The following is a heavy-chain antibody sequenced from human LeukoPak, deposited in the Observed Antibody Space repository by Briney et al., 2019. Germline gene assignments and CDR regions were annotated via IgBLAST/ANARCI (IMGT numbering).Heavy chain of an antibody. CDR3: ARHSSSWYVYSFDY. D-gene: IGHD6-13*01. J-gene: IGHJ4*02. CDR2: IYYSGST. CDR1: GGSISSYY. V-gene: IGHV4-59*08. Sequence: PSETLSLTCTVSGGSISSYYWSWIRQPPGKGLEWIGYIYYSGSTNYNPSLKSRVTISVDTSKNQFSLKLSSVTAADTAVYYCARHSSSWYVYSFDYWGQGTLVTVSS.